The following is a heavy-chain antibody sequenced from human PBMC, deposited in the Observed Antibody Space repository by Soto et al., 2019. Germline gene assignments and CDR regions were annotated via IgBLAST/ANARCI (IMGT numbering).Heavy chain of an antibody. V-gene: IGHV6-1*01. Sequence: PSQTLSLTCAISGDSVSRNSAACNWIRQSPSRGLEWLGRTYYRSKWYNDYAVSVKSRITINPDTSKNQFSLHLNSVTPEDTALYYCTKARLWGGDGYNSYYYNAMDVWGQGTTVTVSS. D-gene: IGHD3-16*01. J-gene: IGHJ6*02. CDR2: TYYRSKWYN. CDR3: TKARLWGGDGYNSYYYNAMDV. CDR1: GDSVSRNSAA.